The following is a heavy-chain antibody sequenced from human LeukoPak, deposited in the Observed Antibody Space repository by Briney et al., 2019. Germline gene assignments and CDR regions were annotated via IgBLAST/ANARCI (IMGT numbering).Heavy chain of an antibody. D-gene: IGHD3-10*01. CDR3: ARDHYYGSGTLYGMDV. J-gene: IGHJ6*04. CDR2: LNAGNGNT. V-gene: IGHV1-3*01. CDR1: GYTFTSYA. Sequence: ASVKVSCKASGYTFTSYAMRWVRQAPGQRLEWMGWLNAGNGNTKYSQKFQGRVTITRDTSASTAYMELSSLRSEDTAVYYCARDHYYGSGTLYGMDVWGKGTTVTVSS.